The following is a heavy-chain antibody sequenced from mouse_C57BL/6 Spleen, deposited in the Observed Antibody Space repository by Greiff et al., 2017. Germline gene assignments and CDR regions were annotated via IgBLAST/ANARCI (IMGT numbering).Heavy chain of an antibody. CDR2: INPYNGDT. V-gene: IGHV1-20*01. J-gene: IGHJ4*01. Sequence: VQLQQSGPELVKPGDSVKISCKASGYSFTGYFMNWVMQSHGKSLEWIGRINPYNGDTFYNQKFKGKATLTVDKSSSTAHMELRSLTSEDSAVYYCARSYYSLYYYAMDYWGQGTSVTGSS. CDR3: ARSYYSLYYYAMDY. CDR1: GYSFTGYF. D-gene: IGHD2-12*01.